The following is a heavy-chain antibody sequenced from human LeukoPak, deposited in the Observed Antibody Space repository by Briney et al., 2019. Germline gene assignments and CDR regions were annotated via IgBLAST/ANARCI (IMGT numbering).Heavy chain of an antibody. J-gene: IGHJ3*02. Sequence: GGSLRLSCAASGFTVSSSYMYWVRQAPGKGLEWVSFFYRGDSTYYAESVRGRFTISRDNSKNTLYLQMNSLRAEDTAVYYCARGSGSYPHDAFDIWGQGTMVTVSS. CDR3: ARGSGSYPHDAFDI. V-gene: IGHV3-53*01. CDR1: GFTVSSSY. D-gene: IGHD1-26*01. CDR2: FYRGDST.